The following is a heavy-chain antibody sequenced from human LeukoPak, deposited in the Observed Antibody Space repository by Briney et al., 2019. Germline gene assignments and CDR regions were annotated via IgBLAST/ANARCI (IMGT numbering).Heavy chain of an antibody. J-gene: IGHJ3*02. CDR2: ISSSSSYI. CDR3: ARDTQITIFGVAHDAFDI. Sequence: GGSLRLSCAASGFTFSSYSMNWVRQAPGKGLEWVSSISSSSSYIYYADSVKGRFTISRDNAKNSLYLQMNSLRAEDTAVYYCARDTQITIFGVAHDAFDIWGQGTMVTVSS. CDR1: GFTFSSYS. D-gene: IGHD3-3*01. V-gene: IGHV3-21*01.